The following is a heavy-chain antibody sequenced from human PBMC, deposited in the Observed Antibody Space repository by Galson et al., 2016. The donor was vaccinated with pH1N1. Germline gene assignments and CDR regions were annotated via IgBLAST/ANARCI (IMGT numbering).Heavy chain of an antibody. Sequence: SVKVSCKASGYTFTREYIHWVRQAPGQGLEWMGVIDPSNGGTTYSQNFQGLVTMTRDTSTNTGYMEPSGLKSEDTAVYFCIRDLGRLRDYWGQGPLVTVSS. J-gene: IGHJ4*02. V-gene: IGHV1-46*01. CDR3: IRDLGRLRDY. CDR1: GYTFTREY. CDR2: IDPSNGGT. D-gene: IGHD7-27*01.